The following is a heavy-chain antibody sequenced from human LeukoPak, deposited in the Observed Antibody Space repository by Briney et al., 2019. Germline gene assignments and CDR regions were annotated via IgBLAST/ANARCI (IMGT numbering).Heavy chain of an antibody. Sequence: ASVTVSCKTSGYTFTDYYIHWVRQAPGQGLEWMGWINPNSGGTNYAQKFQDRVTMARDTSISTAYMDLSSLRSDDTAMFYCARSLISSSWYRSDYWGQGSLVTVSS. D-gene: IGHD6-13*01. J-gene: IGHJ4*02. CDR3: ARSLISSSWYRSDY. V-gene: IGHV1-2*02. CDR1: GYTFTDYY. CDR2: INPNSGGT.